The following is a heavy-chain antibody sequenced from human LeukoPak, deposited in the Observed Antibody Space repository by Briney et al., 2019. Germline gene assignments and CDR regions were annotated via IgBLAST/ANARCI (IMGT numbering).Heavy chain of an antibody. CDR1: GYTFTSYG. CDR3: ARGGGGFGELLPYYYYMDV. J-gene: IGHJ6*03. Sequence: PGASVKVSCKASGYTFTSYGISWVRQAPGQGLEWMGWISAYNGNTNYAQKLQGRVTMTTDTSTSTAYMELRSLGSDDTAVYYCARGGGGFGELLPYYYYMDVWGKGTTVTVSS. D-gene: IGHD3-10*01. V-gene: IGHV1-18*01. CDR2: ISAYNGNT.